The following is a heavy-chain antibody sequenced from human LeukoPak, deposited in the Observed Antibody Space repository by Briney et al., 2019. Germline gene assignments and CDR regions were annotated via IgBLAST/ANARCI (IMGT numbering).Heavy chain of an antibody. CDR3: ARGRYYDSSGYYY. D-gene: IGHD3-22*01. Sequence: GGSLRLSCAASGFTVSSNYMSWVRLAPGKGLEWVSVIYSGGSTYYADSVKGRFTISRDNSKNTLYLQMNSLRAEDTAVYYCARGRYYDSSGYYYWGQGTLVTVSS. V-gene: IGHV3-53*01. CDR1: GFTVSSNY. J-gene: IGHJ4*02. CDR2: IYSGGST.